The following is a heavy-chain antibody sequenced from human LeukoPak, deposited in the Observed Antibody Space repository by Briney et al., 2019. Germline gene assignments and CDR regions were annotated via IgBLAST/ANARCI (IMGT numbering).Heavy chain of an antibody. CDR3: ATSTCTSYWHADWSFDL. Sequence: PSETLSLTCTFSGGSISTYYSTWIRQPPGKGLEWIGYISYSGSTNYNPSLKSRVTISVDTSKNQFSLKLSSATAADTAVYYCATSTCTSYWHADWSFDLWGRGTLVTVSS. CDR1: GGSISTYY. V-gene: IGHV4-59*01. CDR2: ISYSGST. D-gene: IGHD1-1*01. J-gene: IGHJ2*01.